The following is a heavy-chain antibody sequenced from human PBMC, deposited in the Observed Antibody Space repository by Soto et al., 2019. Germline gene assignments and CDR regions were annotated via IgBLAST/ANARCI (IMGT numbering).Heavy chain of an antibody. CDR2: ISYDGSNE. Sequence: QVQLVESGGGVVQPGRSLRLSCAASGFTFSRYAMHWVRQAPGKGLEWVAVISYDGSNEYYADSVKGRFTISRDNSKNTLYLQMNSLRAEDTAVYYCARDLRFDSYGEYCGQGTLVTVSS. CDR1: GFTFSRYA. J-gene: IGHJ4*02. V-gene: IGHV3-30-3*01. D-gene: IGHD5-18*01. CDR3: ARDLRFDSYGEY.